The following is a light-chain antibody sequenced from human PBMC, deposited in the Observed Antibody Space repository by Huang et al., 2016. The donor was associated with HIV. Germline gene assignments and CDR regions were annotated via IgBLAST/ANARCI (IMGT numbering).Light chain of an antibody. Sequence: EIVMTQSPATLSVSPGERATLSCRASQSISSDLVWYQQNPGRAPRRLIYGASSRATGIPARFGGSGSGTEFTRTISSLQSEDFAVYYCHQHNDWPYTFGQGTKLEIK. V-gene: IGKV3-15*01. CDR1: QSISSD. J-gene: IGKJ2*01. CDR3: HQHNDWPYT. CDR2: GAS.